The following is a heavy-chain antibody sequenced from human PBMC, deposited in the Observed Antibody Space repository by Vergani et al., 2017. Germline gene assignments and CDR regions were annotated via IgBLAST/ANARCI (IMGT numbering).Heavy chain of an antibody. CDR2: IYTSGST. J-gene: IGHJ4*02. CDR3: ARSDYYDSSGHDY. V-gene: IGHV4-61*02. D-gene: IGHD3-22*01. CDR1: GGSISSGSYY. Sequence: QVQLQESGPGLVKPSQTLSLTCTVSGGSISSGSYYWSWIRQPAGKGLEWIGRIYTSGSTNYNPSLKSRVTISVDTSKNQFSLKLSSVTAADTAVYYCARSDYYDSSGHDYWGQGTLVTVSS.